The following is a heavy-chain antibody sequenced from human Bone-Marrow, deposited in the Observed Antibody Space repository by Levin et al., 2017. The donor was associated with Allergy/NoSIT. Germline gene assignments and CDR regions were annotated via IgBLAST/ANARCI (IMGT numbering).Heavy chain of an antibody. V-gene: IGHV3-48*01. CDR2: ISSSSSTI. CDR1: GFTFSSYS. D-gene: IGHD2-2*02. Sequence: GGSLRLSCAASGFTFSSYSMNWVRQAPGKGLEWVSYISSSSSTIYYADSVKGRFTISRDNAKNSLYLQMNSLRAEDTAVYYCARDRGYCSSTSCYNVYWGQGTLVTVSS. J-gene: IGHJ4*02. CDR3: ARDRGYCSSTSCYNVY.